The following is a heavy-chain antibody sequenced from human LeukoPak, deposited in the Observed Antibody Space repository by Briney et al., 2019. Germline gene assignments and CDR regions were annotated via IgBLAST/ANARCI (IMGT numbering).Heavy chain of an antibody. V-gene: IGHV3-53*01. J-gene: IGHJ6*03. CDR3: ASGSGSYRTPYYYMDV. Sequence: PGGSLRLSCAASGFTVSSNYMSWVRQAPGKGLEWVSVIYSGGSTYYADSVKGRFTISRDNSKNTLYLQMNNLSAEDTAVYYCASGSGSYRTPYYYMDVWGKGTTVTVSS. D-gene: IGHD3-10*01. CDR1: GFTVSSNY. CDR2: IYSGGST.